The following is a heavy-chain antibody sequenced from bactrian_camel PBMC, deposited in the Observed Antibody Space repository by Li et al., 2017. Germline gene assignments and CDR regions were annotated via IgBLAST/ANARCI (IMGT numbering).Heavy chain of an antibody. D-gene: IGHD3*01. CDR1: GDTIGRYC. CDR3: AADYTESPHCYSYKFDY. J-gene: IGHJ4*01. CDR2: FGQEGEP. V-gene: IGHV3S55*01. Sequence: HVQLVESGGGSVQVGGSLTLSCVASGDTIGRYCMGWFRQILDKEREAVAGFGQEGEPTYNDAVAGRFTISQDFAKKTLHLQMNSLKQDDTAMYYCAADYTESPHCYSYKFDYWGQGTQVTVS.